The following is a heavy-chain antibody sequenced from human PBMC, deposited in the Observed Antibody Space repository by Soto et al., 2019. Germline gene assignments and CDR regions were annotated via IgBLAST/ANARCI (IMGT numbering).Heavy chain of an antibody. CDR3: ARHPQYCISTSCNDAFDF. J-gene: IGHJ3*01. V-gene: IGHV5-51*01. D-gene: IGHD2-2*01. CDR2: IYPGDSDT. CDR1: GYSFTSYW. Sequence: GESLKISCKGSGYSFTSYWIGWVRQMPGKGLEWMGIIYPGDSDTRYSPSFQGQVTISADKSISTAYLQWSSLKASDTAMYYCARHPQYCISTSCNDAFDFWGQGTMVTVSS.